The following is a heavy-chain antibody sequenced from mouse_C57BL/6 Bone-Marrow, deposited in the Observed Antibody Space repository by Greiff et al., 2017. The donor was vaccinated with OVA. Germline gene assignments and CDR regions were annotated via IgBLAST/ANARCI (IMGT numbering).Heavy chain of an antibody. CDR2: INPNNGGT. Sequence: EVQLQQSGPELVKPGASVKIPCKASGYTFTDYNMDWVKQSHGKSLEWIGDINPNNGGTIYNQKFKGKATLTVDKSSSTAYMELRSLTSEDTAVYYCAREPYYSKGGFAYWGQGTLVTVSA. CDR3: AREPYYSKGGFAY. D-gene: IGHD2-5*01. V-gene: IGHV1-18*01. J-gene: IGHJ3*01. CDR1: GYTFTDYN.